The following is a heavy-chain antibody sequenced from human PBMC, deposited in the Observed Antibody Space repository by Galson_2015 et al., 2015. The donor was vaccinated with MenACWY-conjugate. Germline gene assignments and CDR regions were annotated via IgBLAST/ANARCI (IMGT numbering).Heavy chain of an antibody. CDR2: ISTSSTNI. Sequence: SLRLSCATSGFTFNNYDMNWVRQAPGKGLEWVSSISTSSTNIYYADSVKGRFTISRDNAKNSLYLQMNSLRAEDTALYYCARDFISSKDQPSPDYWGQGTLVTVSS. V-gene: IGHV3-21*04. CDR1: GFTFNNYD. CDR3: ARDFISSKDQPSPDY. J-gene: IGHJ4*02. D-gene: IGHD6-13*01.